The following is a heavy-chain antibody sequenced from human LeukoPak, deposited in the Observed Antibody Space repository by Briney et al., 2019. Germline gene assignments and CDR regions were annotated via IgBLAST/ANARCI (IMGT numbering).Heavy chain of an antibody. CDR2: IYYSGST. D-gene: IGHD5-24*01. V-gene: IGHV4-31*03. CDR3: ARSRDGYNLAFDY. J-gene: IGHJ4*02. Sequence: PSQTLSLTCTVSGGSISSGGYYWSWIRQHPGKGLEWIGYIYYSGSTYYSPSLKSRVTISVDTSKNQFSLKLSSVTAADTAVYYCARSRDGYNLAFDYWGQGTLVTVSS. CDR1: GGSISSGGYY.